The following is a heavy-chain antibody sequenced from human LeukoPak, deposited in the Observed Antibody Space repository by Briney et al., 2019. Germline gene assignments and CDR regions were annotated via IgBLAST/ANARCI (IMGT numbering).Heavy chain of an antibody. J-gene: IGHJ4*02. CDR3: AIRLGYCTNGVCSLFDY. Sequence: PSETLSLTCAVYGGSFSGYYWSWIRQPPGKGLEWIGEINHSGSTNYNPSLKNRVTISVDTSKNQFSLKLSSVTAADTAVYYCAIRLGYCTNGVCSLFDYWGQGTLVTVSS. V-gene: IGHV4-34*01. CDR2: INHSGST. D-gene: IGHD2-8*01. CDR1: GGSFSGYY.